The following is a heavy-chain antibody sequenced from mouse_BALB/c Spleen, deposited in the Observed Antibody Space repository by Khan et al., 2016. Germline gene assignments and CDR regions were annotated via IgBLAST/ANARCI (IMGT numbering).Heavy chain of an antibody. D-gene: IGHD1-2*01. V-gene: IGHV3-2*02. J-gene: IGHJ1*01. Sequence: EVQLQESGPGLVKPSQSLSLTCTVTGYSITSDYAWNWIRQFPGNKLEWMGYISYSGSTSYNPSLKSRISITRDTSKNQFFLQLNSVTTEDTATYYCARSNYGRDVWGAGTTVTVSS. CDR3: ARSNYGRDV. CDR2: ISYSGST. CDR1: GYSITSDYA.